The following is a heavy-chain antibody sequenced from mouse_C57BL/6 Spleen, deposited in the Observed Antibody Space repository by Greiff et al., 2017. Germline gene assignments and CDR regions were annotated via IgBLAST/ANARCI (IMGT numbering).Heavy chain of an antibody. CDR3: GEEGRYGSSYYAMDY. J-gene: IGHJ4*01. CDR2: IDPEDGET. V-gene: IGHV14-2*01. Sequence: EVQLQESGAELVKPGASVKLSCTASGFNIKDYYMHWVKQRTEQGLEWIGRIDPEDGETKYAPKFQGKATITADTSSNTAYLQLSSLTSEDTAVYYCGEEGRYGSSYYAMDYWGQGTSVTVSS. CDR1: GFNIKDYY. D-gene: IGHD1-1*01.